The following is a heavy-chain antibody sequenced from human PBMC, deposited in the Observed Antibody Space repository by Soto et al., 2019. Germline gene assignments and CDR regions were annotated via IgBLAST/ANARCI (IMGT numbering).Heavy chain of an antibody. CDR1: GDSVSSNSAA. V-gene: IGHV6-1*01. CDR3: ARGYPRYLDY. CDR2: TYYRPTWYN. Sequence: SQTLSLTCXISGDSVSSNSAAWNWIRQSPSRGLEWLGRTYYRPTWYNEYEPTVESRMTIKSDTSKNQFSLQVNSVTPEDTAVYCCARGYPRYLDYWGQGTPVTVSS. D-gene: IGHD3-16*02. J-gene: IGHJ4*02.